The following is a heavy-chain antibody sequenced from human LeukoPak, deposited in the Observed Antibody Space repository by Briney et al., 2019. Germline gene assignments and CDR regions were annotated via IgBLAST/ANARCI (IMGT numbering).Heavy chain of an antibody. V-gene: IGHV3-48*02. CDR3: ARVNYYALDY. CDR2: IRSSGSTT. CDR1: GFTFRTYS. J-gene: IGHJ4*02. Sequence: AGSLRLSCTASGFTFRTYSMIWVRQAPGKGLEWVSYIRSSGSTTYYTDSVQGRFTISRDDAENSLYLQMNSLRDEDTAVYYCARVNYYALDYWGQGALVTVSS. D-gene: IGHD3-10*01.